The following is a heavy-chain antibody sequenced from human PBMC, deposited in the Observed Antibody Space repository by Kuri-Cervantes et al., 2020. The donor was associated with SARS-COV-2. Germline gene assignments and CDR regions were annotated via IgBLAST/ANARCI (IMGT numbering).Heavy chain of an antibody. Sequence: GESLKISCAASGFTVSSNEMSWVRQAPGKGLEWVSSISGCSTYYADSRKGRFTISRDNSKNTLHLQMNSLRAEDTAVYYCARKDIVVVIARSAAFDIWGQGTMVTVSS. V-gene: IGHV3-38-3*01. CDR1: GFTVSSNE. CDR2: ISGCST. CDR3: ARKDIVVVIARSAAFDI. D-gene: IGHD2-21*01. J-gene: IGHJ3*02.